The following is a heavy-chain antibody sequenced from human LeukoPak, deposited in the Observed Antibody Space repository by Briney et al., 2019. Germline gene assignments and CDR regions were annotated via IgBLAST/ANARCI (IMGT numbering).Heavy chain of an antibody. CDR1: GFSVGTKY. CDR2: IYGGDST. V-gene: IGHV3-53*01. D-gene: IGHD6-19*01. Sequence: GGSLRLSCVASGFSVGTKYMSWVRQAPGKGLEWVSVIYGGDSTYYADSVKGRFTLSRDTSKNTVYLQMNSLSAEDTAVYFCARDPAVTGDLYYFDYWGQGILVTVSS. J-gene: IGHJ4*02. CDR3: ARDPAVTGDLYYFDY.